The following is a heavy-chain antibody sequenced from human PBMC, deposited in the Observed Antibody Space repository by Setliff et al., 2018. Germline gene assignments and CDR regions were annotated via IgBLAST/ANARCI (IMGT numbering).Heavy chain of an antibody. CDR1: GMSITSYY. V-gene: IGHV4-59*01. CDR3: ARALRSPLGGTAFVPVHFDP. D-gene: IGHD3-16*01. Sequence: ETLSLTCSVSGMSITSYYWSWIRQSPGRGPEWIGYIYYTGSTTYSPSLKSRVTISPDTSKNQFHLTVKSVTEADTAVYYCARALRSPLGGTAFVPVHFDPWGQGILVTVSS. CDR2: IYYTGST. J-gene: IGHJ5*02.